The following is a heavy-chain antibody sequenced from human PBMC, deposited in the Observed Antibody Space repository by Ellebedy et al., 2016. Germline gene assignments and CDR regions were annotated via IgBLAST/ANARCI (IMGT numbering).Heavy chain of an antibody. D-gene: IGHD6-19*01. CDR3: ARPIDAGGWSRVFFDH. Sequence: ASVKVSXXASGYAFANHAMHWVRQAPGQGLEWMGWINNSGTNKRYSQKFQGRVTMTRDSSANTDYLEVGSLTSEDTAVYYCARPIDAGGWSRVFFDHWGQGTLVTVSS. CDR1: GYAFANHA. J-gene: IGHJ4*02. CDR2: INNSGTNK. V-gene: IGHV1-3*04.